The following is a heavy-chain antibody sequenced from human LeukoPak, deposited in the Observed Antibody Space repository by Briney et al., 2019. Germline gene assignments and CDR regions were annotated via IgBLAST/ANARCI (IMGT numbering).Heavy chain of an antibody. CDR3: ARVGRRRKYYYEGGGKGDFFY. Sequence: ASVTLSCKASGWTFTSSDISWVRQAPGQGLEWMGWISAYNGNTNYAQKLQGRVTMTTDTSTRTAYMEPRSLISDDTALYSLARVGRRRKYYYEGGGKGDFFYWWQGTLVTVSS. D-gene: IGHD3-22*01. CDR1: GWTFTSSD. V-gene: IGHV1-18*01. J-gene: IGHJ4*02. CDR2: ISAYNGNT.